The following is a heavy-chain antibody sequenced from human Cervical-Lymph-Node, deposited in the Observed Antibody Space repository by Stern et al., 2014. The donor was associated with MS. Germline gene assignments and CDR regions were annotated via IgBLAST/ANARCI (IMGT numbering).Heavy chain of an antibody. D-gene: IGHD6-19*01. CDR2: ISAYTGNT. CDR1: GYTFTSSG. V-gene: IGHV1-18*01. Sequence: VQLVESGVEVKKPGAAVKVSCKASGYTFTSSGISWVRQAPGQGLEWMGWISAYTGNTNYVQKFQGRVTMTTDTSTSKAYMELRILRSDDTAVYSCARSGSAWYGYFDYWGQGTLVTVSS. CDR3: ARSGSAWYGYFDY. J-gene: IGHJ4*02.